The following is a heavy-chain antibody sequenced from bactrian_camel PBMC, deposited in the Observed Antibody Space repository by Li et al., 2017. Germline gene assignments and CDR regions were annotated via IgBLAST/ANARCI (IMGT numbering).Heavy chain of an antibody. CDR1: GITFSRHD. CDR3: AVPSLSQSREVHPFPDGGYCYTWRDEYNY. Sequence: DVQLVESGGGLVQPGESLRLSCVASGITFSRHDMSWVRQPPGKEREGVARIYTGSGNTYYADSVKGRFTISQDNAKNTVYLQMNSLKPEDTAMYFCAVPSLSQSREVHPFPDGGYCYTWRDEYNYRGQGT. D-gene: IGHD2*01. J-gene: IGHJ4*01. V-gene: IGHV3S40*01. CDR2: IYTGSGNT.